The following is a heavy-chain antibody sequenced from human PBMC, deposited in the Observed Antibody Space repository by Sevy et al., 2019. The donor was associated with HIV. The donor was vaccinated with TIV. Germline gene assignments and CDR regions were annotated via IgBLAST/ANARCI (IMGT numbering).Heavy chain of an antibody. D-gene: IGHD3-10*01. Sequence: GGSLRFSCAASGFTFSSYWMTWVRQAPGKGLEWVANMRQDGSEKYYVDSVKGRFTISRDNAKNSLYLQMNSLRAEDTAVYYCARGIYGSGSRLGLGYWGQGTLVTVSS. CDR1: GFTFSSYW. CDR2: MRQDGSEK. J-gene: IGHJ4*02. CDR3: ARGIYGSGSRLGLGY. V-gene: IGHV3-7*01.